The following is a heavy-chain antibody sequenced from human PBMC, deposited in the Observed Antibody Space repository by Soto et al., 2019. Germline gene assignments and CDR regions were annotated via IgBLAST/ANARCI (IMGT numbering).Heavy chain of an antibody. V-gene: IGHV3-23*01. D-gene: IGHD3-3*01. Sequence: GGSMRLSCEASGITFSNHMMTWIRQAPGKGLEWVSTITAAGDGTYYADSVKGRFTMSRETSKNTLYLQMNSLRAEDTAVYYCAKGSSGLRFLEWLPPYDDWGQGQWSPAP. CDR3: AKGSSGLRFLEWLPPYDD. CDR2: ITAAGDGT. J-gene: IGHJ6*01. CDR1: GITFSNHM.